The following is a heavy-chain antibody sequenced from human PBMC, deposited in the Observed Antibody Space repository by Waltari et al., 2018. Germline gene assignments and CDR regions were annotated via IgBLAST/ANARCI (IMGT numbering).Heavy chain of an antibody. J-gene: IGHJ3*02. D-gene: IGHD3-22*01. V-gene: IGHV4-59*11. CDR2: MYFSGTH. CDR1: GDSLPSHF. Sequence: VQLQESGPGLVKPSETLSLSCDFSGDSLPSHFWSWIRQAPGKGLEWIGYMYFSGTHNYNPSLKSRVTISIDTSKNHFSLNLRSVTAADTAIYYCARLPRGSVIIGAFDIWGQGTQVTVSS. CDR3: ARLPRGSVIIGAFDI.